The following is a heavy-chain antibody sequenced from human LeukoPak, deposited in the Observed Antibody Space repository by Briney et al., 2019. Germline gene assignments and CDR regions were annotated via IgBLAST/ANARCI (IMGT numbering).Heavy chain of an antibody. CDR2: IYYSGST. J-gene: IGHJ4*02. V-gene: IGHV4-59*01. CDR1: GGSISSYY. Sequence: SETLSPTCTVSGGSISSYYWSWLRQPPGKGLEWMGYIYYSGSTNYNPSLKSRVTISVDTSKNHSSLKRSSLTAADTAVYYCARMGGSGGYPDYWGQGTLVTVSS. D-gene: IGHD3-22*01. CDR3: ARMGGSGGYPDY.